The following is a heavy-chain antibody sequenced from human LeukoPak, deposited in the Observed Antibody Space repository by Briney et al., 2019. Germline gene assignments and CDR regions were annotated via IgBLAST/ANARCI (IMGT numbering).Heavy chain of an antibody. J-gene: IGHJ3*02. V-gene: IGHV3-48*04. CDR3: AKVQGAVSHPDDAFDI. CDR1: GFTFSSYD. CDR2: ISTSSTTM. Sequence: GGSLRLSCAVSGFTFSSYDMNWVRQAPGKGLEWVSYISTSSTTMHYADSVKGRFTISRDNTENSLYLQMNSLRAEDTAVYYCAKVQGAVSHPDDAFDIWGQGTMVTVSS. D-gene: IGHD1-26*01.